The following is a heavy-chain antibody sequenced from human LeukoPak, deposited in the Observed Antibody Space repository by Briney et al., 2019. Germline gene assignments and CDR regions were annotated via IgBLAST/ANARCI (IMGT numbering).Heavy chain of an antibody. D-gene: IGHD3-22*01. CDR3: ARGSYYYDSSGPQNFDY. CDR2: ISYSGST. J-gene: IGHJ4*02. CDR1: GYSIRSGYY. V-gene: IGHV4-38-2*02. Sequence: TSETLSLTCTVSGYSIRSGYYWGWIRQPPGKGLEWIGSISYSGSTYYNPSLKSRVTISVDTSKNQFSLRLSSVTAADTAVYYCARGSYYYDSSGPQNFDYWGQGTLVTVSS.